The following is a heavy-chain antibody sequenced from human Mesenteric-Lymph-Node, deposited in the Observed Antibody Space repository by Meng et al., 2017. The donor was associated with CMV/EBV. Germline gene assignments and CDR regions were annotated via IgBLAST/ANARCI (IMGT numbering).Heavy chain of an antibody. D-gene: IGHD6-13*01. CDR2: IYYTGST. CDR3: ASSSPLHMDV. J-gene: IGHJ6*02. V-gene: IGHV4-39*01. Sequence: GSLRLSCTVSGGSISTDSYYWVWIRQPPGKGLEWIGSIYYTGSTNYNPSLKSRVTISVDTSKNQFSLKLSSVTAADTAVYYCASSSPLHMDVWGQGTTVTVSS. CDR1: GGSISTDSYY.